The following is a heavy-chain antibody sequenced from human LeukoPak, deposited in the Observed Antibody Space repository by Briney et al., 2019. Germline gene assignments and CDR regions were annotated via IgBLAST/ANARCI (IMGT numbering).Heavy chain of an antibody. V-gene: IGHV3-23*01. CDR1: GFSFSSYA. D-gene: IGHD5-18*01. CDR3: ARAGGYSCEIRDY. Sequence: HPGGSLRLSCAASGFSFSSYAMSWVRQAPGKGLEWVSGISGSGGSTYYADSVKGRFTISRDNSKNTLYLQMSSLRAEDTAVYYCARAGGYSCEIRDYWGQGTLVTVSS. J-gene: IGHJ4*02. CDR2: ISGSGGST.